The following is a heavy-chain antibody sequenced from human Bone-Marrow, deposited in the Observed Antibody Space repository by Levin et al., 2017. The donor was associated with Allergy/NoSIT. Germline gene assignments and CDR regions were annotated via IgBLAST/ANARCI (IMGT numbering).Heavy chain of an antibody. CDR1: GGSISTSSYY. CDR3: ARAAGNLITFGGMNDFDD. Sequence: SETLSLTCTVSGGSISTSSYYWGWIRQPPGKGLQWVGSIYYSGSTYYNPPLKSRVTISLDTSTNQFSLKMRSVTAADTAVYYCARAAGNLITFGGMNDFDDWGQGTLVTVSS. J-gene: IGHJ4*02. V-gene: IGHV4-39*07. D-gene: IGHD3-16*01. CDR2: IYYSGST.